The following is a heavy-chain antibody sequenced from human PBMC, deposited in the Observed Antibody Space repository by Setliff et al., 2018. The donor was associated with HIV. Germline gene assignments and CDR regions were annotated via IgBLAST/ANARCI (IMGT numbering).Heavy chain of an antibody. D-gene: IGHD3-9*01. CDR1: ASRYSFTAYN. J-gene: IGHJ4*02. V-gene: IGHV1-46*01. Sequence: GASVKVSCKASASRYSFTAYNMHWVRQAPGQGLEWMGIINPFGGTTTYAQKFQGRVTMTRDTSTSTVYMELTNLRSEDTAVYYCARHDILTGYYTYFDYWGQGTLVTVSS. CDR2: INPFGGTT. CDR3: ARHDILTGYYTYFDY.